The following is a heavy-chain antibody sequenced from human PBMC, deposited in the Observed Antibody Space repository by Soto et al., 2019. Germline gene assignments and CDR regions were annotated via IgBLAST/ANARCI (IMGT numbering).Heavy chain of an antibody. CDR3: AKTGRYTWKPDAFDT. J-gene: IGHJ3*02. CDR1: GFTFSSDA. Sequence: GGSLRLSCAASGFTFSSDAMSWVRQAPGKGLEWVSAVSGSGGSTYYADSVKGRFTISRDNSKNTLYLPMNSLRPEDTAVYYCAKTGRYTWKPDAFDTWGQGTMVTVSS. CDR2: VSGSGGST. V-gene: IGHV3-23*01. D-gene: IGHD3-10*01.